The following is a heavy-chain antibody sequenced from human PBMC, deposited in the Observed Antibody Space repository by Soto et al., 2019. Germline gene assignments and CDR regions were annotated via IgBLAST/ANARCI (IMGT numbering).Heavy chain of an antibody. D-gene: IGHD2-15*01. V-gene: IGHV4-30-2*01. CDR3: ARGRCGFCSVGSCSGFDY. J-gene: IGHJ4*02. CDR1: GGSISSGGYS. Sequence: PSETLSLTCAVSGGSISSGGYSWSWIRLPPGKGLEWIGYIYHSGSTYYNPSLKSRVTISVDRSKNQFSLNLSSVTAADTAVYFWARGRCGFCSVGSCSGFDYWGQGTLVTVSS. CDR2: IYHSGST.